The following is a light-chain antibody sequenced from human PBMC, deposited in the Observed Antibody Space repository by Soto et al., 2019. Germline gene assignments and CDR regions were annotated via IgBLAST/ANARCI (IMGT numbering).Light chain of an antibody. Sequence: DIQMTQSPSSLSASVGDRVTITCRASQGISTYLAWYQQKPGKVPKLLIYAASTLQSGVPSRFSGSGSGTDFTLTISRLQPEDVATYYCPRDNSVPGTFGVGAKVEIK. V-gene: IGKV1-27*01. CDR2: AAS. CDR3: PRDNSVPGT. J-gene: IGKJ4*01. CDR1: QGISTY.